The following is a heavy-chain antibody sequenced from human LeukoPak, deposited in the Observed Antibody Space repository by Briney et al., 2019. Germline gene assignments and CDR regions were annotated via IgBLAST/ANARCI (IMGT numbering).Heavy chain of an antibody. CDR2: ISYDGSNK. CDR1: GFTFSSYG. CDR3: AKDPAAAAAGYFDY. D-gene: IGHD6-13*01. Sequence: GRSLRLSCAASGFTFSSYGMHWVRQAPGKGLEWVAVISYDGSNKYYADCVKGRFTISRDNSKNTLYLQMNSLRAEDTAGYYCAKDPAAAAAGYFDYWGQGTLVTVPS. V-gene: IGHV3-30*18. J-gene: IGHJ4*02.